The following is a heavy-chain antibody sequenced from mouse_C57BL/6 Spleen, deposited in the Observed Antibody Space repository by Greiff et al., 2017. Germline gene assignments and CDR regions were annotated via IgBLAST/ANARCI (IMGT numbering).Heavy chain of an antibody. CDR2: IYPSDSET. Sequence: VQLQQPGAELVRPGSSVKLSCKASGYTFTSYWMDWVKQRPGQGLEWIGNIYPSDSETHYNQKFKDKATLTVDKSSSTAYMQLSSLTSEDSAVYYCARLTWTNFDYWGQGTTLTVSS. CDR3: ARLTWTNFDY. J-gene: IGHJ2*01. V-gene: IGHV1-61*01. CDR1: GYTFTSYW. D-gene: IGHD4-1*01.